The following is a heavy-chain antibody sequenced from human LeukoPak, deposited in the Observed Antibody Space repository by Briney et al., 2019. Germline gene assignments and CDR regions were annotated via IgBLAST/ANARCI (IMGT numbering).Heavy chain of an antibody. Sequence: PGGSLGLSRVASGFAFSSYWMSCVRQAPGKGLEWVANIKQDGGEKYYVDSVKGRFTISRDNAKNSLFLQMNSLRVEDTAVYYCARLGGSHYTYWGQGTLVTVSS. D-gene: IGHD1-26*01. J-gene: IGHJ4*02. V-gene: IGHV3-7*01. CDR3: ARLGGSHYTY. CDR1: GFAFSSYW. CDR2: IKQDGGEK.